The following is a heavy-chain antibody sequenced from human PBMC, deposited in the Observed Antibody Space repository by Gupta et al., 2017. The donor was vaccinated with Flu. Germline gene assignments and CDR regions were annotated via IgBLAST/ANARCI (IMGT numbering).Heavy chain of an antibody. Sequence: CWSYPITCVRQAPGQGLEWMGGIIRVFGTANCGPSLRDRVNITADESTSTAEMALSKLRSDVTAVYSCAKSGTYATSSFDHCDQGTLIQVS. CDR1: CWSYP. CDR2: IIRVFGTA. CDR3: AKSGTYATSSFDH. D-gene: IGHD1-1*01. V-gene: IGHV1-69*01. J-gene: IGHJ4*02.